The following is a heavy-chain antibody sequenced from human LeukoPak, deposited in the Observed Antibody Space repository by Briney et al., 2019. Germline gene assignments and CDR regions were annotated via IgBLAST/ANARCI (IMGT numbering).Heavy chain of an antibody. V-gene: IGHV1-8*01. Sequence: ASVKVSCKASGYTFTSSDINWVRQATGQGLEWMGWMNPNSGNSGYAQKFQGRVTMTRDTSINTAYMELSSLRSEDTAVYYCASLILWFGLDPWGQGTLVTVSS. D-gene: IGHD3-10*01. J-gene: IGHJ5*02. CDR1: GYTFTSSD. CDR2: MNPNSGNS. CDR3: ASLILWFGLDP.